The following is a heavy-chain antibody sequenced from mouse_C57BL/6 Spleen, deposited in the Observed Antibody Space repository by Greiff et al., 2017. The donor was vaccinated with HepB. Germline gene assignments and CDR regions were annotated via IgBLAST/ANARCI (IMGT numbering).Heavy chain of an antibody. J-gene: IGHJ4*01. Sequence: QVQLQQPGAELVKPGASVKMSCKASGYTFTSYWITWVKQRPGQGLEWIGDIYPGSGCTNYNEKFKSKATLTVDTSSSTAYMQLSSLTSEDSAVYYCARYERNKIITTVVATRAYYAMDYWGQGASVTVSS. V-gene: IGHV1-55*01. CDR1: GYTFTSYW. CDR3: ARYERNKIITTVVATRAYYAMDY. CDR2: IYPGSGCT. D-gene: IGHD1-1*01.